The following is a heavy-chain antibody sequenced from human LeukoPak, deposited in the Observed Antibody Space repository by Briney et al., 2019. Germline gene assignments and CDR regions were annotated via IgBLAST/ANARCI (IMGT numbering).Heavy chain of an antibody. V-gene: IGHV4-34*01. CDR3: ARHGKAVVPAALDAFDI. Sequence: PSETLSLTCAVYGGSFSGYYWSWIRQPPGKGLEWIGEINHSGSTNYNPSLKSRVTISVDTSKNQFSLKLSSVTAADTAVYYCARHGKAVVPAALDAFDIWGQGTMVTVSS. D-gene: IGHD2-2*01. CDR1: GGSFSGYY. CDR2: INHSGST. J-gene: IGHJ3*02.